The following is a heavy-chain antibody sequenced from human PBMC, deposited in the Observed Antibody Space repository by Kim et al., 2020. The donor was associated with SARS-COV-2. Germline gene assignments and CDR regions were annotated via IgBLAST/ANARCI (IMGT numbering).Heavy chain of an antibody. Sequence: SETLSLTCAVYGGSFSGYYWSWIRQPPGKGLEWIGEINHSGSTNYNPSLKSRVTISVDTSKNQFSLKLSSVTAADTAVYYCARVDGDYVATTCFDYWGQGTLVTVSS. CDR1: GGSFSGYY. J-gene: IGHJ4*02. V-gene: IGHV4-34*01. CDR3: ARVDGDYVATTCFDY. CDR2: INHSGST. D-gene: IGHD4-17*01.